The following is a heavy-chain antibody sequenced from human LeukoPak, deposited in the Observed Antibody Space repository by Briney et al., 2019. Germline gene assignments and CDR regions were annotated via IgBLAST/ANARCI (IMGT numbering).Heavy chain of an antibody. D-gene: IGHD6-13*01. CDR2: ISYDGSNK. V-gene: IGHV3-30*18. Sequence: GSLRLSCAASGFTFSSYGMLWVRQAPGKGLEWVAVISYDGSNKYYADSVKGRFTISRDNSKNTLYLQMNSLRAEDTAVYYCAKEGSKSSSLDYWGQGTLVTVSS. J-gene: IGHJ4*02. CDR3: AKEGSKSSSLDY. CDR1: GFTFSSYG.